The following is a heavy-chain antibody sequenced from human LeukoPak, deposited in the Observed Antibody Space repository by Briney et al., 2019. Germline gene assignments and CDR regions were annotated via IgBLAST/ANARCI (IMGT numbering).Heavy chain of an antibody. Sequence: GGSLRLSCAASGFTFENYGMSWVRQVPEKGLEWVSGLNWNGGSTGYADSVKGRFTISRDNAKNTLYLQMNSLRAEDTAVYYCGFGELFVDYWGQGTLVTVSS. V-gene: IGHV3-20*04. D-gene: IGHD3-10*01. CDR2: LNWNGGST. CDR1: GFTFENYG. J-gene: IGHJ4*02. CDR3: GFGELFVDY.